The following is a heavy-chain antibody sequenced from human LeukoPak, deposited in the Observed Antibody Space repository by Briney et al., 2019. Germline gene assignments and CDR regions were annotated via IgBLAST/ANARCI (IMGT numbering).Heavy chain of an antibody. J-gene: IGHJ4*02. CDR3: ARGTGNTAMVDY. CDR1: GFTFSSYA. V-gene: IGHV3-64*01. Sequence: GGSLRLSCAASGFTFSSYAMHWVRQAPGKGLEYVSAISSNGGGTYYANSVKGRFTISRDNSKNTLYLQMGSLRAEDMAVYYCARGTGNTAMVDYWGQGTLVTVSS. CDR2: ISSNGGGT. D-gene: IGHD5-18*01.